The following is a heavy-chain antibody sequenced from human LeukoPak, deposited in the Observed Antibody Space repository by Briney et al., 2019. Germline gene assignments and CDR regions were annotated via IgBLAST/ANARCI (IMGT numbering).Heavy chain of an antibody. J-gene: IGHJ4*02. CDR2: IYYSGST. D-gene: IGHD3-22*01. CDR3: ARHGGDYYDSSGYDYFDY. V-gene: IGHV4-59*08. Sequence: SETLSLTCTVSGGSISSYYWSWIRQPPGKGLEWIGYIYYSGSTNYNPSLKSRVTISVDTSKNQFSLKLSSVTAADTAVYYCARHGGDYYDSSGYDYFDYWGQGTLVTVSS. CDR1: GGSISSYY.